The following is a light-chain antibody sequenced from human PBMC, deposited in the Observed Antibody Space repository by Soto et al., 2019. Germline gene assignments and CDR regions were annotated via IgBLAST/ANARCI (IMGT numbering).Light chain of an antibody. CDR1: SGDIGTYKY. CDR3: CSFAGSYSYV. J-gene: IGLJ3*02. V-gene: IGLV2-11*01. CDR2: DVS. Sequence: QSALTQPRSVSGSPGQSVTISCTGTSGDIGTYKYVSWYQQYPGKVPKVIIYDVSERPSGVPDRFSGSKSANTASLTISGLQADDEADYYCCSFAGSYSYVFGAGTQLTVL.